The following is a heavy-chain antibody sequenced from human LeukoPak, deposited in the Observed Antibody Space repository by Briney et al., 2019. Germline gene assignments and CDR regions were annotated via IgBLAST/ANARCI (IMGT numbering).Heavy chain of an antibody. CDR2: MNPKSGNT. CDR3: ARDLGIQLWGSYYYYYYYYMDV. CDR1: GYTFTSNN. Sequence: ASVKVSCKASGYTFTSNNINWVRQAPGQGLEWMGWMNPKSGNTDYAQKFQGRLTMTRDTSTNTAYMELSGLRSDDTAVYYCARDLGIQLWGSYYYYYYYYMDVWGKGTTVTISS. D-gene: IGHD5-18*01. V-gene: IGHV1-8*02. J-gene: IGHJ6*03.